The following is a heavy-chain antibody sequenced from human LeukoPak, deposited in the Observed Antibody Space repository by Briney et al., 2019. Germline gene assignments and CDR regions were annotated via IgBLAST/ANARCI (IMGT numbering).Heavy chain of an antibody. CDR1: GFTVSDNY. CDR3: ARDEWVAAAGPEDYYYGMDV. Sequence: PGGSLRLSCAASGFTVSDNYMSWVRQAPGKGLEWVSVIYSGGSTYYADSVKGRFTISRDNAKNSLYLQMNSLRAEDTAVYYCARDEWVAAAGPEDYYYGMDVWGQGTTVTVSS. CDR2: IYSGGST. D-gene: IGHD6-13*01. J-gene: IGHJ6*02. V-gene: IGHV3-66*01.